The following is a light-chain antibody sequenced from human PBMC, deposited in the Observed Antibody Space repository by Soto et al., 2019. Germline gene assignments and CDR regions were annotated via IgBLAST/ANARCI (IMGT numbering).Light chain of an antibody. V-gene: IGKV3-20*01. CDR2: GAS. J-gene: IGKJ2*01. CDR3: QHYGSSPPNT. Sequence: EIVLTQSPGTLSLSPGERATLSCRATQSVTTNYLAWYQQKPGQAPRLLIYGASIRATGIPDRFSGSGSVTDFTLTISRLEPEDFAVYYCQHYGSSPPNTFGQGTKLAIK. CDR1: QSVTTNY.